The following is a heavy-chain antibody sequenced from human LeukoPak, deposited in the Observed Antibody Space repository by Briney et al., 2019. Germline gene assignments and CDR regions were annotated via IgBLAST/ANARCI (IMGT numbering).Heavy chain of an antibody. J-gene: IGHJ3*02. V-gene: IGHV3-53*01. CDR2: FYKDGST. Sequence: GGSLRLSCAASGFTVSSNYMSWVRQAPGKGLEWVSVFYKDGSTYYADSVKGRFTISRDNSKNTLYLQMNSLRAEGTAVYYCAKVRDSSGYYSDAFDIWGQGTMVTVSS. CDR1: GFTVSSNY. D-gene: IGHD3-22*01. CDR3: AKVRDSSGYYSDAFDI.